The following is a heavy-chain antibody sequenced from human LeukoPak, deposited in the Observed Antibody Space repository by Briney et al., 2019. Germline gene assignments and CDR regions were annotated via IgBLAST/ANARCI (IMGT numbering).Heavy chain of an antibody. CDR2: ISGDGTTI. D-gene: IGHD2-15*01. J-gene: IGHJ4*02. Sequence: PGGSPRLSCAVSGFTFSNDWMHWVRQAPGKGLVWVSRISGDGTTINYADSVKGRFTISRDNAKKTLYLQMDSLRAEDTAVYYCAGTWSFDYWGQGTLVTVSS. CDR1: GFTFSNDW. CDR3: AGTWSFDY. V-gene: IGHV3-74*01.